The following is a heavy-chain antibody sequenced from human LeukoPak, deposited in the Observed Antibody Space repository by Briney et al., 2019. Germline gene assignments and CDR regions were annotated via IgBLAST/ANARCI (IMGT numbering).Heavy chain of an antibody. CDR2: MNPNSGNT. J-gene: IGHJ4*02. CDR3: ARGLGIPGVYPDLRF. CDR1: GYTFTSYD. V-gene: IGHV1-8*01. Sequence: GASVKLSCKASGYTFTSYDINWVRQATGRGLEWMGLMNPNSGNTGYAQKFQGRVTITRDTSISTAYMELSSLRSEDTAVYYCARGLGIPGVYPDLRFWGQGTLVTVSP. D-gene: IGHD5/OR15-5a*01.